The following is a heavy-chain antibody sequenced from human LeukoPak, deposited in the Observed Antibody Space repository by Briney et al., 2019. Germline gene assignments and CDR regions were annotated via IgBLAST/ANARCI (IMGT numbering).Heavy chain of an antibody. CDR3: ARVSLNREPDY. V-gene: IGHV1-69*05. CDR2: IMPLFGTA. CDR1: GGTFNNSA. Sequence: ASVKVSCKTSGGTFNNSAISWVRQAPGQGLEWLGGIMPLFGTAGCAQKFQGRVTITKDESTRTVYLELTSLTSDDTAVYYCARVSLNREPDYWGQGTLVTVSS. J-gene: IGHJ4*02. D-gene: IGHD1-14*01.